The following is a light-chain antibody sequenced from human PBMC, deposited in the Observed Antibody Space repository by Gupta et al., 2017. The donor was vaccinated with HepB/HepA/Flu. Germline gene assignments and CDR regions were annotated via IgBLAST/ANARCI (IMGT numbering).Light chain of an antibody. CDR3: QQYGNSPLT. V-gene: IGKV3-20*01. J-gene: IGKJ4*01. Sequence: EIVLTRSPGTLSLSPGERATLSCRASQSVSSSYLAWYQQKPGQAPRLLIYGASSRATGIPDRFSGSGSGTDFTLTIIRLEPEDFAVYYCQQYGNSPLTFGGGTKVEIK. CDR2: GAS. CDR1: QSVSSSY.